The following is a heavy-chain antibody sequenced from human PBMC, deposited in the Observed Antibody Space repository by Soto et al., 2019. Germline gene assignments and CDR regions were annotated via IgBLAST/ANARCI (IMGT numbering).Heavy chain of an antibody. V-gene: IGHV3-64D*08. Sequence: GGSLRLSCSASGFTFSNYAMHWVRQAPGKGLEYVSVLSSNGDITYYTDSVKGRFTVSRDNSKNTLYLQMSSLRAEDTAVYYCVKDNNIAAAGTFDYWGQGSLVTVSS. J-gene: IGHJ4*02. CDR3: VKDNNIAAAGTFDY. CDR1: GFTFSNYA. D-gene: IGHD6-13*01. CDR2: LSSNGDIT.